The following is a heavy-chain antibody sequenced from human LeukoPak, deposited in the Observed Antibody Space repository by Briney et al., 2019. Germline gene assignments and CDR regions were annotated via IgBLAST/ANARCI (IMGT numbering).Heavy chain of an antibody. CDR3: AREDSYGSYYFDS. CDR1: GDSISSYY. CDR2: IYPSGST. Sequence: PSETLSLTCTVSGDSISSYYCSWIRQPAGKGLEWIARIYPSGSTNYNPSLKSRVTMSVDTSKNHFSLTLTSVTAADTAIYYCAREDSYGSYYFDSWGRGTLVTVSS. J-gene: IGHJ4*02. V-gene: IGHV4-4*07. D-gene: IGHD5-18*01.